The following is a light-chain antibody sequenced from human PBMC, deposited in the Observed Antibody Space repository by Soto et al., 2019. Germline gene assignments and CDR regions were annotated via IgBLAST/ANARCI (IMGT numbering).Light chain of an antibody. CDR1: QSISTW. V-gene: IGKV1-5*03. Sequence: DIQMTQSPSTLSASVGDRVTITCRASQSISTWLARYQQKPGKAPKLLIYKASSLESGGPSGFSVSASGTEFTLTIGSLQPDDLAAYYCQQYNSYWTFGQGTKVEIK. J-gene: IGKJ1*01. CDR2: KAS. CDR3: QQYNSYWT.